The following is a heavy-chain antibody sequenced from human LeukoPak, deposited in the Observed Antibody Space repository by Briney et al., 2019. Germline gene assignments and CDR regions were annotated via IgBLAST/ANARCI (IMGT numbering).Heavy chain of an antibody. CDR3: VTTSVTHTRDP. J-gene: IGHJ5*02. V-gene: IGHV1-2*02. D-gene: IGHD5/OR15-5a*01. Sequence: ASVKVSCKASGNDCSDFYFNWVRQAPGRGLEWVGWINPHSRATHYAQRFRGRVAMEASISTGYMELNSLTSDDTAVYYCVTTSVTHTRDPWGQGTLVTVSS. CDR1: GNDCSDFY. CDR2: INPHSRAT.